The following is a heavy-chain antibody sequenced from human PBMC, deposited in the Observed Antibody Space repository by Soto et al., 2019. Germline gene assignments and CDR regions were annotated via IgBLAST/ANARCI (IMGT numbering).Heavy chain of an antibody. D-gene: IGHD4-17*01. CDR2: ISTNGDTA. V-gene: IGHV3-23*01. CDR3: AKDLSRWPHYAFDS. CDR1: GFTFNNYG. Sequence: GGSLRLSCAASGFTFNNYGMNWVRQAPGKGLEWVSGISTNGDTANYADSVKGRFTISRDNSKNALYMQMNGLRPEDTAVYYCAKDLSRWPHYAFDSWGQGTLVTVSS. J-gene: IGHJ5*01.